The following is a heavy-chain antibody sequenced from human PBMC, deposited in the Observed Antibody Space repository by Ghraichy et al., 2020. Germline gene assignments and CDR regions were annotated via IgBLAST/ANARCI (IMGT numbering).Heavy chain of an antibody. Sequence: SETLSLTCTVSGASITSGDYFWSWIRQRPGKGLEWIAYTHYSMSGDYNPSLKSRVTISLDTSKNQFSLKLSSVTAADTAVYYCASRGDWLAYFDYWGQGALVTVSS. D-gene: IGHD3/OR15-3a*01. CDR1: GASITSGDYF. V-gene: IGHV4-31*03. CDR2: THYSMSG. J-gene: IGHJ4*02. CDR3: ASRGDWLAYFDY.